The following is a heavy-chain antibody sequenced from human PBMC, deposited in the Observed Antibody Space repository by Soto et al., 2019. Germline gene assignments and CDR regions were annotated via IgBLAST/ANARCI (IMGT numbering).Heavy chain of an antibody. J-gene: IGHJ4*02. CDR3: ATNPYEEPHFDY. CDR2: ISGSGGST. V-gene: IGHV3-23*01. CDR1: GFTFSSYA. Sequence: GGSLRLSCAASGFTFSSYAMSWVRQAPGKGLEWVSAISGSGGSTYYADSVKGRFTISRDNSKNTLYLQMNSLRAEDTAVYYCATNPYEEPHFDYWGQGTLVTVSS. D-gene: IGHD5-12*01.